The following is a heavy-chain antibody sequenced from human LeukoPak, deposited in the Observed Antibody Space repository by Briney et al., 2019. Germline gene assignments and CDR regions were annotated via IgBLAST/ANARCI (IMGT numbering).Heavy chain of an antibody. V-gene: IGHV1-18*01. J-gene: IGHJ5*02. D-gene: IGHD6-19*01. Sequence: ASVKVSCKASGYTFTSYGISWVRQAPGQGLAWMGWISAYNGNTNYAQKLQGRVTLTTDTSTNTAYMELRSLRSDDTAVYYCARDPGSFLSSSGWLNWFDPWGQGTLVTVSS. CDR1: GYTFTSYG. CDR2: ISAYNGNT. CDR3: ARDPGSFLSSSGWLNWFDP.